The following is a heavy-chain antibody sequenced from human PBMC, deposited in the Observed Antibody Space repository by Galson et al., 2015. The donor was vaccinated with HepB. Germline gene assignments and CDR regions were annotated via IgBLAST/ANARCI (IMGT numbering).Heavy chain of an antibody. D-gene: IGHD3-9*01. Sequence: SLGLDSVASGVTDSSHYMRCVAEAPRKGLGWVPGIYRGGSTYYADSVNGRFTISRHNSKNTLYLQMNSLRAEDTAVYYCARDGGDILTGYLGAFDIWGQGTMVTVSS. J-gene: IGHJ3*02. V-gene: IGHV3-53*04. CDR3: ARDGGDILTGYLGAFDI. CDR1: GVTDSSHY. CDR2: IYRGGST.